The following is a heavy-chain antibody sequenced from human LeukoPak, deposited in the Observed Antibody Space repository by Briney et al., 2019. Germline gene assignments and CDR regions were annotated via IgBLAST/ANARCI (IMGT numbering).Heavy chain of an antibody. CDR2: IYSGGIT. V-gene: IGHV3-53*01. CDR3: VRDRGIASTGGYGMDV. D-gene: IGHD6-13*01. J-gene: IGHJ6*02. CDR1: GFTVSSNY. Sequence: AGSLRLSCAVSGFTVSSNYMSWVRQAPGGGLEWVALIYSGGITHYADSVKGRFTISRDNSKNTLYLQINSLRAEDTAVYYCVRDRGIASTGGYGMDVWGQGTTVTVSS.